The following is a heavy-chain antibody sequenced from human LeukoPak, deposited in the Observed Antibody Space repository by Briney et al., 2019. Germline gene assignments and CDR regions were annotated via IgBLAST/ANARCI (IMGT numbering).Heavy chain of an antibody. CDR3: AREYCTGGVCFHYMDV. Sequence: ASVKVSCKVSGYTLTELSMHWVRQAPGKGLEWMGGFDPEDGETIYAQKFQGRVTMTEDTSTDTAYMELRSLRSDDTAVYYCAREYCTGGVCFHYMDVWGKGTTVTVSS. CDR2: FDPEDGET. CDR1: GYTLTELS. D-gene: IGHD2-8*02. V-gene: IGHV1-24*01. J-gene: IGHJ6*03.